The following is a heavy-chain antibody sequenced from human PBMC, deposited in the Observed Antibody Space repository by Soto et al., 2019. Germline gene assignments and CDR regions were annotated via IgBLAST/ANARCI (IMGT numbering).Heavy chain of an antibody. CDR3: TSDFHGLEWLLYLDP. V-gene: IGHV3-15*01. CDR1: GFTSSNAW. Sequence: PGGSLILSCAASGFTSSNAWMSWVRQAPGKGLEWVGRIKSKTDGGTTDYAAPVKGRFTISRDDSKNTLYLQMNSLKTEDTAVYYCTSDFHGLEWLLYLDPWGQGTLVTVSS. D-gene: IGHD3-3*01. CDR2: IKSKTDGGTT. J-gene: IGHJ5*02.